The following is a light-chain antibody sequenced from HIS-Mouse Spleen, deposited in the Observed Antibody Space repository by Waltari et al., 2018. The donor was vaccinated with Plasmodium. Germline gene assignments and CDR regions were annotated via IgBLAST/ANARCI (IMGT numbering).Light chain of an antibody. CDR1: QDISTY. CDR3: QQYDNLPLT. Sequence: DIQMTQSPSSLSASVGDRVTITCQASQDISTYLNWYQKKPGKAPKLLIDDASNLETGVPSRFSGSGSGTDFTFTISSLQPEDIATYYCQQYDNLPLTFGGGTKVEIK. J-gene: IGKJ4*01. CDR2: DAS. V-gene: IGKV1-33*01.